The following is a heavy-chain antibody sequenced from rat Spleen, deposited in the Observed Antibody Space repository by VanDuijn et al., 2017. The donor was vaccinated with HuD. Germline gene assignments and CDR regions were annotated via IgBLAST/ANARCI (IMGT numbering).Heavy chain of an antibody. D-gene: IGHD1-11*01. CDR2: ITSGGSNS. J-gene: IGHJ2*01. CDR3: ARRHYGYTDYFDY. CDR1: GFTFSDYY. Sequence: EVQLVESDGGLVQPGRSLKLSCAASGFTFSDYYMAWVRQAPTKGLEWVATITSGGSNSYYPDSVKGRFTISRDNAKSTLYLQMDSLGSEDTATYYCARRHYGYTDYFDYWGQGVMVTVSS. V-gene: IGHV5-25*01.